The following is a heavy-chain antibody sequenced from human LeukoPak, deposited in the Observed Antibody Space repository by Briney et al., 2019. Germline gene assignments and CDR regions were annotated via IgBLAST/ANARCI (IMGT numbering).Heavy chain of an antibody. CDR2: ISAYNGNT. D-gene: IGHD3-10*01. Sequence: GASVKVSCKASGYTFTSYGISWVRQAPGQGLEWMGWISAYNGNTNYAQKLQGRVTMTTDTSTSTAYMELRSLRSDDTALYYCAKAYRSGTYSPFDYWGQGTLVTVSS. J-gene: IGHJ4*02. CDR1: GYTFTSYG. V-gene: IGHV1-18*01. CDR3: AKAYRSGTYSPFDY.